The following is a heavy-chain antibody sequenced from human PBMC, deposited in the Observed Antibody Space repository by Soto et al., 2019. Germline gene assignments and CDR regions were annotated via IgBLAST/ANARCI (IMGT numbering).Heavy chain of an antibody. CDR3: ATSYGSGYRAFDY. V-gene: IGHV1-69*04. J-gene: IGHJ4*02. CDR2: VNPILSMS. D-gene: IGHD3-10*01. CDR1: GYTFTSYG. Sequence: GASVKVSCKASGYTFTSYGISWVRQAPGLGLEWMGRVNPILSMSNYAQRFQGRVTMTADKSTSTAYMELSGLRSEDTAMYYCATSYGSGYRAFDYWGQGALVTVSS.